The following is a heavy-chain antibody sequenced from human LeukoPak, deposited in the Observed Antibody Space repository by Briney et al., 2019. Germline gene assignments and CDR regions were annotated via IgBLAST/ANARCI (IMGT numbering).Heavy chain of an antibody. V-gene: IGHV1-2*02. J-gene: IGHJ4*02. CDR2: INPNSGGT. CDR1: GYTFTGYY. CDR3: ARDRGWLQSESDY. D-gene: IGHD5-24*01. Sequence: ASVKVSCKASGYTFTGYYMHWVRQAPGQGLEWMGWINPNSGGTNYAQKFQGRVTMTRDTSISTAYMELSRLRSEDTAVYYCARDRGWLQSESDYWGQGTLVTVSS.